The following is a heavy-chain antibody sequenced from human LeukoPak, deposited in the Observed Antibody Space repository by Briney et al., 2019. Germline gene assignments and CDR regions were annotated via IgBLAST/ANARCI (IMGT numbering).Heavy chain of an antibody. Sequence: SETLSLTCAVYGGSFSGYYWSWIRQPPGKGLEWIGEINHSGSTNYNPSLKSRVTISVDTSKNQFSLKLSSVTAADTAVYYCARQGGYCSGGSCYTLYWGQGTLVTVSS. V-gene: IGHV4-34*01. CDR1: GGSFSGYY. J-gene: IGHJ4*02. D-gene: IGHD2-15*01. CDR2: INHSGST. CDR3: ARQGGYCSGGSCYTLY.